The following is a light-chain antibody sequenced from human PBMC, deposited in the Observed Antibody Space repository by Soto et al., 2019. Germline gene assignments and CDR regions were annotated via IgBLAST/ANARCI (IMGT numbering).Light chain of an antibody. CDR3: SSYTTTTAVL. V-gene: IGLV2-14*03. CDR2: DVS. J-gene: IGLJ2*01. CDR1: SSDVGDYNY. Sequence: QSALTQPASVSGSPGQSITISCTEASSDVGDYNYVSWYQQHPGKAPKLMIYDVSYRPSGVSIRFSGSKSGSTASLTISGLQAEDEDDYYCSSYTTTTAVLFGGGTKLTVL.